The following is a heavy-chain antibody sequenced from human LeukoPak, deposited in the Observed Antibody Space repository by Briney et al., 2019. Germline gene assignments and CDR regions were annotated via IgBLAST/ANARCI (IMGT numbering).Heavy chain of an antibody. D-gene: IGHD5-24*01. J-gene: IGHJ4*02. CDR3: ARDRGMATIKPFDY. CDR2: IIPIFGTA. CDR1: ACTFTNYG. Sequence: GAWVTVTCKAPACTFTNYGITWVRQAPGQGREWKARIIPIFGTANYAQKFQGRVTITTDESTSTAYMELSSLRSEDTAVYYCARDRGMATIKPFDYWGQGTLVTVSS. V-gene: IGHV1-69*05.